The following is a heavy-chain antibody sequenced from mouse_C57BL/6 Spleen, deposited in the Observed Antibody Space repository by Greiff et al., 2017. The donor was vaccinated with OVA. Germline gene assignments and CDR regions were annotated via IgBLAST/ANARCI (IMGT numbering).Heavy chain of an antibody. CDR1: GYSFTGYY. J-gene: IGHJ4*01. Sequence: VQRQQSGPELVKPGASVKISCKASGYSFTGYYMHWVKQSSEKSLEWIGEINPSTGGTSYNQKFKGKATLTVDKSSSTAYMQLKSLTSEDSAVYYCARLNAMDYWGQGTSVTVSS. CDR3: ARLNAMDY. CDR2: INPSTGGT. V-gene: IGHV1-43*01.